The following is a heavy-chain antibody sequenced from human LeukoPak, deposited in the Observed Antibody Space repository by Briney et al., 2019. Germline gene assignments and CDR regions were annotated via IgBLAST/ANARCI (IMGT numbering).Heavy chain of an antibody. CDR1: GGSISSSSYY. D-gene: IGHD3-22*01. J-gene: IGHJ3*02. V-gene: IGHV4-39*07. Sequence: PSETLSLTCTVSGGSISSSSYYWGWIRQPPGKGLEWIGSIYYSGSTYYNPSLKSRVTISVDTSKSQFSLKLSSVTAADTAVYYCAREMLWDSSGYYDAFDIWGQGTTVTVSS. CDR2: IYYSGST. CDR3: AREMLWDSSGYYDAFDI.